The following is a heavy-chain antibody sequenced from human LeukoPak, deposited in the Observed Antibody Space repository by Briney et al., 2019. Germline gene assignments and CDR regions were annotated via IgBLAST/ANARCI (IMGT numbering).Heavy chain of an antibody. CDR2: ITGSGDAA. J-gene: IGHJ4*02. CDR1: GFTFSSCV. V-gene: IGHV3-23*01. Sequence: PGGSLRLSCAASGFTFSSCVMSWVRQAPGKGLEWVSVITGSGDAAYYADSVKGRFTISRDNSKNTLYLQMNSLRGEDTAVYYCARVLSVSYCDSWGQGTLVTVSS. CDR3: ARVLSVSYCDS. D-gene: IGHD2/OR15-2a*01.